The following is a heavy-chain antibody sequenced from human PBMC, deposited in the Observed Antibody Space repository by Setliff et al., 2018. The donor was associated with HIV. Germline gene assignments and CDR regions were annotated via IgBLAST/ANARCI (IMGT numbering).Heavy chain of an antibody. J-gene: IGHJ4*02. D-gene: IGHD4-17*01. CDR3: AKDPRKGGDYGGFDQ. CDR1: GFTFGDYA. Sequence: GSLRLSCTASGFTFGDYAMSWVRQAPGKGLEWVGFIRSKAYGGTTEYAASVKGRFTISRDDSKSIAYLQMNSLRAEDTAVYYCAKDPRKGGDYGGFDQWGQGTLVTVSS. V-gene: IGHV3-49*04. CDR2: IRSKAYGGTT.